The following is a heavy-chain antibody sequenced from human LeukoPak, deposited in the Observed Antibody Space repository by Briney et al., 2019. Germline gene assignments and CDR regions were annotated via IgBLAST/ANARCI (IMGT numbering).Heavy chain of an antibody. J-gene: IGHJ4*02. D-gene: IGHD6-19*01. CDR2: MNPYSGNT. Sequence: GASVNVSCNASGYTLTSYDINWVRQATRQAPEWVGWMNPYSGNTGYAQKIQGRLTITRNPSISTAYMELSSLRSEDTAVYYCARGGGQQWLVRKPFDYWGQGTLVTVSS. CDR3: ARGGGQQWLVRKPFDY. V-gene: IGHV1-8*03. CDR1: GYTLTSYD.